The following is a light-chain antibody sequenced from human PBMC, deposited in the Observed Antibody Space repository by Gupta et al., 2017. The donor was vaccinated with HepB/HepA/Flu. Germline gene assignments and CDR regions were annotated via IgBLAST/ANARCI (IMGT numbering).Light chain of an antibody. Sequence: IVLTQSPGTLSLSPGERATLSCTASHTITTNSLAWYQYQFGQAPSLLIFGAATRATGVPDRFSGSGSGTDFSITINNLEPEDVLVYYCQQYSSSELTFGGGTKVEI. CDR2: GAA. CDR3: QQYSSSELT. V-gene: IGKV3-20*01. J-gene: IGKJ4*01. CDR1: HTITTNS.